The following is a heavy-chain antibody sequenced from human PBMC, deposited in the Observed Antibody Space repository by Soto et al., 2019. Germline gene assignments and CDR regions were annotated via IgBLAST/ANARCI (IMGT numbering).Heavy chain of an antibody. V-gene: IGHV3-30*18. Sequence: PGGSLRLSCTASGFTFSSYGMHLVRQAPGKGLEWVAVISYDGSNKYYADSVKGRFTISRDNSKNTLYLQMNSLRAEDTAVYYCAKPLGVGFYYYYCMDVWGQGPKVTVSS. CDR3: AKPLGVGFYYYYCMDV. CDR1: GFTFSSYG. D-gene: IGHD1-26*01. CDR2: ISYDGSNK. J-gene: IGHJ6*02.